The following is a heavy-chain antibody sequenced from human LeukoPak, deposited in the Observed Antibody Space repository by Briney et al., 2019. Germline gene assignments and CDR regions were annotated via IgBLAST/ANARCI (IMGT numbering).Heavy chain of an antibody. V-gene: IGHV1-69*04. Sequence: ASVKVSCKASGGTFSSYAISWVRQAPGQGLEWMGRIIPILGIANYAQKFQGRVTITADKSTSTAYMELSSLRSEDTAVYYCAWNYYDSSGYYYRKDYWGQGTLVTVSS. J-gene: IGHJ4*02. D-gene: IGHD3-22*01. CDR1: GGTFSSYA. CDR2: IIPILGIA. CDR3: AWNYYDSSGYYYRKDY.